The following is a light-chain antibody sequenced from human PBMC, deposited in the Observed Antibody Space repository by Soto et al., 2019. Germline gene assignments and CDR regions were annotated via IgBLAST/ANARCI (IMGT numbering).Light chain of an antibody. Sequence: IVLTQSPATLSLSPGERATLSCRDSQSVSSSYLASDQLKPRLAPSILIHDASHTAAGIPARFSGSAFWTDFTLTISSLEPEDAAVYYCQQRSNWPPIPFGQGTRLEIK. CDR2: DAS. CDR3: QQRSNWPPIP. CDR1: QSVSSSY. J-gene: IGKJ5*01. V-gene: IGKV3D-20*02.